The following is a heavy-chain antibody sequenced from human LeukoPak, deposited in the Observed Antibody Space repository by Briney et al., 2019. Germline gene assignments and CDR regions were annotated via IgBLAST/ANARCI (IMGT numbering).Heavy chain of an antibody. CDR1: GDSVSSNSAA. CDR2: TYYRSKWYN. J-gene: IGHJ6*02. V-gene: IGHV6-1*01. Sequence: SRTLSLTCAISGDSVSSNSAAWNWIRQSPSRGLEWLGRTYYRSKWYNNYAVSVKSRITINADTSKNQFSLQLSSVTPDDTAVYYCANHIAAAGSLMDVWGQGTTVTVSS. D-gene: IGHD6-13*01. CDR3: ANHIAAAGSLMDV.